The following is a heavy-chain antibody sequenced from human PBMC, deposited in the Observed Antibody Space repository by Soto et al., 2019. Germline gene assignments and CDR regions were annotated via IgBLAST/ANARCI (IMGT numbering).Heavy chain of an antibody. V-gene: IGHV3-33*01. CDR3: ARYFYYCDSSAYFDY. CDR1: GFTFSSYG. J-gene: IGHJ4*02. Sequence: GGSLRLSCAATGFTFSSYGMHWVRQAPGKGLEWVAVICYDGSNKYYADSVKGRFTISRDNSKNTLYLQMNSLRAEDTAVYYCARYFYYCDSSAYFDYWGQGTLVTVSS. D-gene: IGHD3-22*01. CDR2: ICYDGSNK.